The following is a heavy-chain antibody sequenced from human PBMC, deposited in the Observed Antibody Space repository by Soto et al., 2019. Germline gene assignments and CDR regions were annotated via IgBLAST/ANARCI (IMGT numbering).Heavy chain of an antibody. CDR1: GYSFTTHW. Sequence: PGESLKISCKGSGYSFTTHWIVWVRQMPEKGLEWVGIIYPGDSETRYSPSFQGQVSISADQSTSTAYLQWSSLKASDSAIYYCARRGEGYCSGGSCLYYGMDVWGQGTTVTVSS. CDR3: ARRGEGYCSGGSCLYYGMDV. CDR2: IYPGDSET. V-gene: IGHV5-51*01. D-gene: IGHD2-15*01. J-gene: IGHJ6*02.